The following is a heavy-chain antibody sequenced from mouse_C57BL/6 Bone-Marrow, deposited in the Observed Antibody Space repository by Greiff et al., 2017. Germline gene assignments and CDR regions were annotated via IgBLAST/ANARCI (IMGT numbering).Heavy chain of an antibody. V-gene: IGHV1-50*01. Sequence: QVQLQQPGAELVKPGASVKLSCKASGFTFTSYWMQWVKQRPGQGLEWIGEIDPSDSYTNYNQKFKGKATLTVDTSSSTAYMQLSSLTSEDSTVYYYARVGGWPIFDYWGQGTTLTVSS. CDR3: ARVGGWPIFDY. CDR2: IDPSDSYT. J-gene: IGHJ2*01. D-gene: IGHD3-3*01. CDR1: GFTFTSYW.